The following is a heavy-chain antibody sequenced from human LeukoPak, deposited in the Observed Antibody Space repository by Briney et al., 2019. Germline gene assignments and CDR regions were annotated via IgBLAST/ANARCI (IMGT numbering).Heavy chain of an antibody. CDR3: ARENYCTNGVCWAFDP. CDR2: IYYTGST. V-gene: IGHV4-39*07. Sequence: KPSETLSLTCSVSGGSISSSDYYWSWIRQPPGKGLGWLGNIYYTGSTSYNPSLKSRVTLSVDTFKNQFSLHLSSVTAADTAVYYCARENYCTNGVCWAFDPWGQGTLVTVSS. D-gene: IGHD2-8*01. J-gene: IGHJ5*02. CDR1: GGSISSSDYY.